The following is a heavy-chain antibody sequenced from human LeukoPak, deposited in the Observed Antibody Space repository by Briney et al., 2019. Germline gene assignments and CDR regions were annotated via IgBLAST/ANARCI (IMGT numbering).Heavy chain of an antibody. CDR3: ARVWWEVGAFDI. D-gene: IGHD1-26*01. CDR2: ISPAGGTT. CDR1: GFPFGSEA. Sequence: GGSLRLSCTVSGFPFGSEAMSWVRQAPGRGLEWVSSISPAGGTTYYADSVKGRFTISRDNSKNTLYVQMNSLRVEDTAVYYCARVWWEVGAFDIWGQGTMVTVSS. V-gene: IGHV3-23*01. J-gene: IGHJ3*02.